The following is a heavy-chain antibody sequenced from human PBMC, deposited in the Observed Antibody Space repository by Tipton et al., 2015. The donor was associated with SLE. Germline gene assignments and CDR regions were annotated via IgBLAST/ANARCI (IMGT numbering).Heavy chain of an antibody. CDR1: GGSISSYY. Sequence: LRLSCTVSGGSISSYYWSWIRQPPGKGLEWIGYIYYSGSTNYNPSLKSRVTISVDTSKNHFSLKLSSVTAADTAVYYCASDEGHGQWSWYFDLWGRGTLVTVSS. J-gene: IGHJ2*01. V-gene: IGHV4-59*01. CDR3: ASDEGHGQWSWYFDL. D-gene: IGHD2-15*01. CDR2: IYYSGST.